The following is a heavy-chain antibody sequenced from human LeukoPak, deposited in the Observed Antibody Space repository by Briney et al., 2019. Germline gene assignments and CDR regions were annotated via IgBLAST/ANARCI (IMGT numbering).Heavy chain of an antibody. CDR3: ATARFCSGGACYAEH. V-gene: IGHV5-51*01. D-gene: IGHD2-15*01. CDR2: IYPGDSDT. CDR1: GYSFTTSW. Sequence: PGESLKISCKGSGYSFTTSWIGWVRQMPGKGLKWMGIIYPGDSDTRYSPSFQGQVTISVDKSISTAYLQWSSLKASDTAMYYCATARFCSGGACYAEHWGQGTLVTVSS. J-gene: IGHJ4*02.